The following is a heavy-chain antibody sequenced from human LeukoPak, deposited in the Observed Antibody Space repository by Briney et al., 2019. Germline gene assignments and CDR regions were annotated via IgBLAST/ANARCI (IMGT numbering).Heavy chain of an antibody. V-gene: IGHV4-39*01. CDR1: GGSISSSNNY. D-gene: IGHD3-22*01. J-gene: IGHJ4*02. CDR2: IYYGGST. CDR3: ARLYYYYYFDY. Sequence: SGTLSLTCTVSGGSISSSNNYWGWIRQPPGKGLEWIGTIYYGGSTYYNPPLKSRVTISVDTSKNQFSLKLSSVTAADTAVYYCARLYYYYYFDYWGQGTLVSV.